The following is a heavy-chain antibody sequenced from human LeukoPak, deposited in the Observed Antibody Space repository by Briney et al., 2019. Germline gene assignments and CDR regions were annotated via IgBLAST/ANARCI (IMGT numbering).Heavy chain of an antibody. V-gene: IGHV1-69*06. D-gene: IGHD5-18*01. J-gene: IGHJ6*03. CDR1: GGTFSSYA. Sequence: SVKVSCKASGGTFSSYAISWVRQAPGQGLEWVGGIIPIFGTANYAQKFQGRVTITADKSTSTAYMELSSLRSEDTAVYYCARDGGYSYGYIETYYYYYMDVWGKGTTVTVSS. CDR3: ARDGGYSYGYIETYYYYYMDV. CDR2: IIPIFGTA.